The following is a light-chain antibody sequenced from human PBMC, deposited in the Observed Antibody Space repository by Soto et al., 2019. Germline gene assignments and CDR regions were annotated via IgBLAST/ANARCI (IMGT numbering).Light chain of an antibody. V-gene: IGKV3-20*01. CDR3: QQYGSSPRT. J-gene: IGKJ4*01. Sequence: EIVLTQSPDTLSLSPGEGATLSCRASQSLSSNFLAWYQQRPGQAPRLLIYAASSRATGIPDRFSGSGSGTDFTLIIRRLEPEDFAVYYCQQYGSSPRTFGGGTKVDIK. CDR1: QSLSSNF. CDR2: AAS.